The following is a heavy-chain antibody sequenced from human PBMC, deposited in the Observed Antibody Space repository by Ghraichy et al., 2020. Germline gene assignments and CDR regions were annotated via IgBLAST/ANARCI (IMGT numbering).Heavy chain of an antibody. V-gene: IGHV3-7*01. CDR2: IKQDANER. CDR1: GFPFSDFW. J-gene: IGHJ4*02. Sequence: LSLTCAASGFPFSDFWMSWVRQAPGKGLEWVANIKQDANERYYADSVKGRFIISRDNAKNSVYLQMNSLRVEDTAVYYCRLSTSDYWGQGARVTVSS. D-gene: IGHD5-12*01. CDR3: RLSTSDY.